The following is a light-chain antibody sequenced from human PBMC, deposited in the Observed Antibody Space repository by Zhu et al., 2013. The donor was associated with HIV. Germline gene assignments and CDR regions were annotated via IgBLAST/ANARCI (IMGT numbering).Light chain of an antibody. J-gene: IGLJ3*02. V-gene: IGLV3-1*01. CDR3: QAWDRNIVV. Sequence: SYELSQPPSVSVSPGQTATVTCSGHDLRDKHVYWYQQRPGLSPILVIYHSIRRPSGIPERFSGSNSWNGATLTISGTQAMDEADYYCQAWDRNIVVFVGGT. CDR1: DLRDKH. CDR2: HSI.